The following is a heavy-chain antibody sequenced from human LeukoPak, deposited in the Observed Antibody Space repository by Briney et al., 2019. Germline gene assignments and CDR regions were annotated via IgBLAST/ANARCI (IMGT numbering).Heavy chain of an antibody. CDR2: IHDSGKT. D-gene: IGHD6-19*01. V-gene: IGHV4-39*07. CDR3: ARDYLGGSTGWYHDAFDV. J-gene: IGHJ3*01. CDR1: GGAIGASAYH. Sequence: SETLSLTCNVSGGAIGASAYHWAWVRQLPGKGLEWIGSIHDSGKTYYKSSLQSRVTISLDTSKKQVSLRLSSVTAADTAVYYCARDYLGGSTGWYHDAFDVWGQGTVVAVSS.